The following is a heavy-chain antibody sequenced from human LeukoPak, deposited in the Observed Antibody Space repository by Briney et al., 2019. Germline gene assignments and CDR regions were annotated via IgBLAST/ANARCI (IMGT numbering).Heavy chain of an antibody. V-gene: IGHV4-34*01. D-gene: IGHD3-16*02. CDR1: GGSFSDYY. CDR3: ARRPNYDYVWGSYRRNWFDP. Sequence: PSETLSLTCAVYGGSFSDYYWNWIRQPPGKGLEWVGEISHSGSATYSLSLKSRLTISVDTSKNQFSLKLSSVTAADTAVYYCARRPNYDYVWGSYRRNWFDPWGQGTLVTVSS. J-gene: IGHJ5*02. CDR2: ISHSGSA.